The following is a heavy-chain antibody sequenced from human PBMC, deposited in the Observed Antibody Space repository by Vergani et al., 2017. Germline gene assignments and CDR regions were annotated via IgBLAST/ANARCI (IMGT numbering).Heavy chain of an antibody. D-gene: IGHD4-17*01. V-gene: IGHV4-4*03. CDR2: IYHSGST. CDR3: ARESSYGDYGY. Sequence: QVQLPESGPGLVKPPGTLSLTCAVSGGSISGTNWWSWVRQSPGKGLEWIGEIYHSGSTNYNPSLKSRVTISVDTSKNQFSLKLSSVTAADTAVYYCARESSYGDYGYWGQGTLVTVSS. CDR1: GGSISGTNW. J-gene: IGHJ4*02.